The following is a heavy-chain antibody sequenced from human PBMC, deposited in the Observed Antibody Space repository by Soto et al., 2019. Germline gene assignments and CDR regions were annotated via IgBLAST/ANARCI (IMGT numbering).Heavy chain of an antibody. CDR2: IYYSRST. J-gene: IGHJ6*02. V-gene: IGHV4-39*02. D-gene: IGHD6-19*01. CDR1: GGSISSSSYY. Sequence: SETLSLTCTVPGGSISSSSYYWGWIRQPPGKGLEWIGSIYYSRSTYYNQSLKSRVTISVDTSNFQFSLKLSFVTAADMAVYYCARDKVDIGVSGTHYYYGMDVWGQGTTVT. CDR3: ARDKVDIGVSGTHYYYGMDV.